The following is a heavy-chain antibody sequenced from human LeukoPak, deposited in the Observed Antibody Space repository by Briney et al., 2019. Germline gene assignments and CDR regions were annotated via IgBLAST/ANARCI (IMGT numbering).Heavy chain of an antibody. V-gene: IGHV4-39*07. CDR3: ARGGRYMSASWYRSVYYYMDV. D-gene: IGHD6-13*01. CDR2: ISDSGRT. CDR1: GGSLSSSNYN. Sequence: SDTQSLPCIVTGGSLSSSNYNWGWLRQAPGTGLEWIGNISDSGRTYYNPSLKSRVTISVDTSKNQVSLKLSSVTAADTAVYFCARGGRYMSASWYRSVYYYMDVWGKGATVTVSS. J-gene: IGHJ6*03.